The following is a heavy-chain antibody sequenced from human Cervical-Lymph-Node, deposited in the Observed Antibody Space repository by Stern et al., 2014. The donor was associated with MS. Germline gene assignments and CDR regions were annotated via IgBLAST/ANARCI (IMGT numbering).Heavy chain of an antibody. CDR3: ARFRGFCAKGSCYPHYCDY. CDR2: IKNGGGPL. Sequence: VQLEESGGALVEPGGSLRLSCAASGFTFSDFYMSWVRQPPGQGLEWVSYIKNGGGPLYCSDSAKGRSTNSRDNAKESLYLQMNSLRAEDTAVYYCARFRGFCAKGSCYPHYCDYWGQGTLVTVAS. V-gene: IGHV3-11*01. D-gene: IGHD2-2*01. J-gene: IGHJ4*02. CDR1: GFTFSDFY.